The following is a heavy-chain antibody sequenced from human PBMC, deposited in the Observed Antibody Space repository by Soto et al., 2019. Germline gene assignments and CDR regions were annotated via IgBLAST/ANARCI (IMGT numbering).Heavy chain of an antibody. CDR2: ISWNSGSI. V-gene: IGHV3-9*01. D-gene: IGHD6-13*01. Sequence: EVQLVESGGGLVQPGRSLRLSCAASGFTFDDYAMHWVRQAPGKGLEWVSGISWNSGSIGYADSVKGRFTISRDNAKNSLYLQMNSLRAEDTALYYCAKTESSSWNDAFDIWGQGTMVTVSS. CDR1: GFTFDDYA. J-gene: IGHJ3*02. CDR3: AKTESSSWNDAFDI.